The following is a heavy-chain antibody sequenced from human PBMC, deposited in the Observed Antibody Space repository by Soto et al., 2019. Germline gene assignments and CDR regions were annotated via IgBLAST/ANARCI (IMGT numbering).Heavy chain of an antibody. CDR1: GGTFSSYA. J-gene: IGHJ5*02. CDR2: IIPIFGTA. D-gene: IGHD6-19*01. V-gene: IGHV1-69*01. Sequence: VKVSCKASGGTFSSYAISWVRQAPGQGLEWMGGIIPIFGTANYAQKFQGRVTITADESTSTAYMELSSLRSEDTAVYYCARDRIAVAGTVTDWFDPWGQGTLVTVSS. CDR3: ARDRIAVAGTVTDWFDP.